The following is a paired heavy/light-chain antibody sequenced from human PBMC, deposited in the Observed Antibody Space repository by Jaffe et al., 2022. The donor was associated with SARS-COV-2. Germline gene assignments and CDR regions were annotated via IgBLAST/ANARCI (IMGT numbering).Heavy chain of an antibody. J-gene: IGHJ6*02. CDR2: IIPIFGTA. D-gene: IGHD2-15*01. CDR1: GGTFSSYA. Sequence: QVQLVQSGAEVKKPGSSVKVSCKASGGTFSSYAISWVRQAPGQGLEWMGGIIPIFGTANYAQKFQGRVTITADESTSTAYMELSSLRSEDTAVYYCARVGLGYCSGGSCPSPYYYGMDVWGQGTTVTVSS. CDR3: ARVGLGYCSGGSCPSPYYYGMDV. V-gene: IGHV1-69*01.
Light chain of an antibody. V-gene: IGLV3-21*02. J-gene: IGLJ2*01. CDR1: NIGSKS. CDR3: QVWDSSSDHEV. CDR2: DDS. Sequence: SYVLTQPPSVSVAPGQTARITCGGNNIGSKSVHWYQQKPGQAPVLVVYDDSDRPSGIPERFSGSNSGNTATLTISRVEAGDEADYYCQVWDSSSDHEVFGGGTKLTVL.